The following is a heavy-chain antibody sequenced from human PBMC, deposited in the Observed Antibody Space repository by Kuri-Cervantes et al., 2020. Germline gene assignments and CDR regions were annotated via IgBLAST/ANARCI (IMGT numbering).Heavy chain of an antibody. CDR2: INPNSGGT. V-gene: IGHV1-2*02. CDR1: GCTFTGYY. CDR3: ARAQGRLYDFWSGSLFDY. Sequence: ASVKVSCKASGCTFTGYYMHWVRQAPGQGLEWMGWINPNSGGTNYAQKLQGRVTMTRDTSISTAYMELSRLRSDDTAVYYCARAQGRLYDFWSGSLFDYWGQGTLVTVSS. D-gene: IGHD3-3*01. J-gene: IGHJ4*02.